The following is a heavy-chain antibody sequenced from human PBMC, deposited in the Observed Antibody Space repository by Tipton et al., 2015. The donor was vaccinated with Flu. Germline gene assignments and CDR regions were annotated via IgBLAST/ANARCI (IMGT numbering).Heavy chain of an antibody. CDR1: GGSISSYY. Sequence: TLSLTCTVSGGSISSYYWSWIRQPAGKGLEWIGRIYTSGSTNYNPSLKSRVTMSVDTSKNQFSLKLSSVTAADTAVYYCARGPNKPAAMAPYYYYMDVWGKGTTVTVSS. V-gene: IGHV4-4*07. D-gene: IGHD2-2*01. J-gene: IGHJ6*03. CDR3: ARGPNKPAAMAPYYYYMDV. CDR2: IYTSGST.